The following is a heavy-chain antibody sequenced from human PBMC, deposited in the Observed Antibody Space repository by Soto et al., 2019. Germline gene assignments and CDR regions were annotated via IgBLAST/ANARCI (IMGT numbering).Heavy chain of an antibody. CDR3: ARGMYGSGSYYIGDAFDM. CDR1: VLTFSYNY. CDR2: IYRGGDT. V-gene: IGHV3-53*01. D-gene: IGHD3-10*01. J-gene: IGHJ3*02. Sequence: GSLRPACAVSVLTFSYNYMNWVRQAPGKGLEWVSVIYRGGDTFYADSVKGRFTISRDNSKNTLYLQMNSLGVEDTAVYYCARGMYGSGSYYIGDAFDMWGQGTMVT.